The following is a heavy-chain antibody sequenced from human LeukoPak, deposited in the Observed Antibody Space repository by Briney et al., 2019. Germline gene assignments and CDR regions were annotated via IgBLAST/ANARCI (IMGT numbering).Heavy chain of an antibody. CDR3: ARETPSRYFDY. CDR1: GYTFTSYG. D-gene: IGHD4-23*01. V-gene: IGHV1-8*03. CDR2: MNPNSGKT. Sequence: GASVKVSCKASGYTFTSYGISWVRQAPGQGLEWMGWMNPNSGKTGYAQKFQDRITITRNTSISTAYMELSSLGSEDTAVYYCARETPSRYFDYWGQGTLVTVSS. J-gene: IGHJ4*02.